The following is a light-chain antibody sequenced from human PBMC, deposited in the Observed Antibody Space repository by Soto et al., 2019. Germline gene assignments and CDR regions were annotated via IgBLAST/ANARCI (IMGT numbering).Light chain of an antibody. CDR3: QSYDKSLNWV. CDR1: GSNIGAGYD. J-gene: IGLJ3*02. CDR2: SNT. V-gene: IGLV1-40*01. Sequence: QSVLTQPPSVSGAPGQRVTISCTGSGSNIGAGYDVHWYQHLPGTAPKLVIFSNTNRPSGVSDRFSGSKSGTSASLAIIGLQAEDEAEYYCQSYDKSLNWVFGGGTKLTVL.